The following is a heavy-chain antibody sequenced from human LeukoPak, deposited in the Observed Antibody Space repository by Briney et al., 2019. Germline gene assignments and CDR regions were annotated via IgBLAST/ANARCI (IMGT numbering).Heavy chain of an antibody. CDR2: IYPGDSDT. Sequence: GESLKISCKGSGYSFTSYWIGWVRQMPGKGLEWMGIIYPGDSDTRYSPSFQGQVTFSADKSISTAYLQRSSLKASDTAMYYCASLAGYSSSWYPNYFDYWGQGTLVTVSS. CDR1: GYSFTSYW. D-gene: IGHD6-13*01. J-gene: IGHJ4*02. CDR3: ASLAGYSSSWYPNYFDY. V-gene: IGHV5-51*01.